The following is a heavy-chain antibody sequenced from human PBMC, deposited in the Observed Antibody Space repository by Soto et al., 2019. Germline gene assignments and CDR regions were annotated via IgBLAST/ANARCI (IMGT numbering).Heavy chain of an antibody. CDR1: GGIFSTYA. J-gene: IGHJ4*02. D-gene: IGHD3-10*01. CDR2: NIPLFGTP. CDR3: ARDRDDYGSGNYYNRIDF. Sequence: QVQLVQSGAEVKKPGSSVKVSCKASGGIFSTYAISCLRQAPGQGLAWMGGNIPLFGTPNYAQRFQGRVTITADESTSTAYMELSRLRSEDTAVYYCARDRDDYGSGNYYNRIDFWGQGTLVTVSS. V-gene: IGHV1-69*01.